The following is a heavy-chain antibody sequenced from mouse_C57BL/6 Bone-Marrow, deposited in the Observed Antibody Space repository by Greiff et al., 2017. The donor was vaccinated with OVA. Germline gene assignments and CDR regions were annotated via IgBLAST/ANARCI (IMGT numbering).Heavy chain of an antibody. J-gene: IGHJ4*01. Sequence: QVQLKQPGAELVKPGASVKLSCKASGYTFTSYWMQWVKQRPGQGLEWIGEIDPSDSYTNYNQKFKGKATLTVDTSSSTAYLQLSSLTSEDSAVYYCARGGNYVAMDYWGQGTSVTVSS. D-gene: IGHD2-1*01. CDR2: IDPSDSYT. V-gene: IGHV1-50*01. CDR3: ARGGNYVAMDY. CDR1: GYTFTSYW.